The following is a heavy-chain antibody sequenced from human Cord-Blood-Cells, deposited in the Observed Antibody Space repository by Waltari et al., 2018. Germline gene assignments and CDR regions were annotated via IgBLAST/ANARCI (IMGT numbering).Heavy chain of an antibody. CDR2: IYHSGST. CDR3: ARAASVYDFWSGYYDY. CDR1: GYSISSGYY. D-gene: IGHD3-3*01. J-gene: IGHJ4*02. Sequence: QVQLQESGPGLVKPSETLSLTCTVSGYSISSGYYWGWIRQTPGKGLEWIGSIYHSGSTYYNPSLKSRVTISVDTSKNQFSLKLSSVTAADTAVYYCARAASVYDFWSGYYDYWGQGTLVTVSS. V-gene: IGHV4-38-2*02.